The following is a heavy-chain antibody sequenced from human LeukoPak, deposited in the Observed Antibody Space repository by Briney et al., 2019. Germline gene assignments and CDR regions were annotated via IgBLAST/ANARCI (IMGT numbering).Heavy chain of an antibody. J-gene: IGHJ6*03. CDR2: SYPGDSDT. Sequence: GESLKFSCQGSGYNFTIYWIGWLRQMPGKGLEWMGISYPGDSDTRYSPSFQGQVTISADKSISTAYLQWSSLKASDTAMYYCARQVAGDYYYYYYMDVWGKGTTVTVSS. V-gene: IGHV5-51*01. D-gene: IGHD6-19*01. CDR3: ARQVAGDYYYYYYMDV. CDR1: GYNFTIYW.